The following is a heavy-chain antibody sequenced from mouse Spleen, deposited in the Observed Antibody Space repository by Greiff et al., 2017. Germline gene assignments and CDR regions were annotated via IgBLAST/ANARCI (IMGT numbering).Heavy chain of an antibody. D-gene: IGHD2-2*01. J-gene: IGHJ2*01. Sequence: EVKLMESGGGLVQPGGSMKLSCVASGFTFSNYWMNWVRQSPEKGLEWVAQIRLKTHNYTTHYPESVKGRFTISRDDSKSSVYLQMNKLRAEDTGIYYCTGGGWLRLDYWGQGTILAVSS. CDR3: TGGGWLRLDY. CDR2: IRLKTHNYTT. CDR1: GFTFSNYW. V-gene: IGHV6-3*01.